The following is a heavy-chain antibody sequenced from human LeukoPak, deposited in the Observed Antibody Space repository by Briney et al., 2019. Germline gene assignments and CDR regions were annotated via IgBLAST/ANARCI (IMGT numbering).Heavy chain of an antibody. D-gene: IGHD3-3*01. J-gene: IGHJ6*02. V-gene: IGHV3-23*01. Sequence: VGSLRLSCAASGFTPSSYAMSSVRQAPGKGLEWVSAICGSGGSTEYADSVKGRFTISRDNPKTTLYLQMNSLRAEDTAVYYCAKVLPAYDFWSGYFGGMDVWGQGTTVTVSS. CDR1: GFTPSSYA. CDR2: ICGSGGST. CDR3: AKVLPAYDFWSGYFGGMDV.